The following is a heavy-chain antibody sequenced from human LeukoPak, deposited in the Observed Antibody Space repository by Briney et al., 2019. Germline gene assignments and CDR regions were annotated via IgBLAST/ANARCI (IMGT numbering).Heavy chain of an antibody. V-gene: IGHV5-51*01. D-gene: IGHD3-22*01. CDR1: GYSFTSYW. CDR3: ARHWVGYYYDSSGTPRTTNAFDI. Sequence: RGESLKISCKGSGYSFTSYWIGWVRQMPGKGLEWMGIIYPGDSDTRYSPSFQGQVTISADKSISTAYLQWSSLKASDTAMYYCARHWVGYYYDSSGTPRTTNAFDIWGQGTMVTVSS. CDR2: IYPGDSDT. J-gene: IGHJ3*02.